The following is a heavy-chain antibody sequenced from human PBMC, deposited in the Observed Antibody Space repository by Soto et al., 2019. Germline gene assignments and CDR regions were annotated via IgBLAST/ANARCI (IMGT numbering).Heavy chain of an antibody. CDR2: IYYSGST. CDR3: ARLSTKSSSGYRGKFDY. Sequence: QLQLQESGPGLVKPSETLSLTCTVSGGSISSSSYYWGWIRHPPGKGLEWIGSIYYSGSTYYNPSLKSRVTISVDTYKNPFSLKLSSVTAADTAVYYCARLSTKSSSGYRGKFDYWGQGTLVTFSS. CDR1: GGSISSSSYY. J-gene: IGHJ4*02. V-gene: IGHV4-39*01. D-gene: IGHD6-13*01.